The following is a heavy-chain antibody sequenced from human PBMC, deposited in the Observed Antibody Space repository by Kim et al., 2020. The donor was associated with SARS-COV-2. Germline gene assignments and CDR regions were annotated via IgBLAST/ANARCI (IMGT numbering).Heavy chain of an antibody. Sequence: GGSLRLSCTTSGFTFGDYAVSWFRQAPGKGLEWVGFIRSKTYGGTTEYAASVKDRFTISRDDSKSIAYLQMNSLKTEDTAVYYCTRDLHVCQWCMPTFDYWGQGTLVTVSS. J-gene: IGHJ4*02. D-gene: IGHD2-8*01. CDR2: IRSKTYGGTT. V-gene: IGHV3-49*03. CDR3: TRDLHVCQWCMPTFDY. CDR1: GFTFGDYA.